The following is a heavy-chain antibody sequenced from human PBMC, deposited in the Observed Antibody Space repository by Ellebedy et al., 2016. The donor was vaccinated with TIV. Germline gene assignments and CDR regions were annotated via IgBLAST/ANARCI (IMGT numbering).Heavy chain of an antibody. CDR1: GGSISTYF. D-gene: IGHD2-15*01. V-gene: IGHV4-59*08. CDR2: IEYSGTT. CDR3: ARHRDGGVVALAARNYYFDD. J-gene: IGHJ4*02. Sequence: SETLSLTCSVSGGSISTYFWSWIRQPPGKGLEWIAYIEYSGTTDYNPSLKSRVTIPVDTSKNQFSLKLTSVTASDTAVYYLARHRDGGVVALAARNYYFDDWGQGTLVTVSS.